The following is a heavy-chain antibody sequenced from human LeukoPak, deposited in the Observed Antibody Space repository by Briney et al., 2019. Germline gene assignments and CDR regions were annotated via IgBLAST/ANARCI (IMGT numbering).Heavy chain of an antibody. V-gene: IGHV3-23*01. CDR3: ARDPDSSSWYSRGFNFDY. CDR2: ISGSGGGT. J-gene: IGHJ4*02. Sequence: PGGSLRLSCAASGFTFSSYAMSWVRQAPGKGLEWVSAISGSGGGTYYADSVKGQFTISRDNSKNTLYLQMNSLRAEDTAVYYCARDPDSSSWYSRGFNFDYWGQGTLVTVSS. D-gene: IGHD6-13*01. CDR1: GFTFSSYA.